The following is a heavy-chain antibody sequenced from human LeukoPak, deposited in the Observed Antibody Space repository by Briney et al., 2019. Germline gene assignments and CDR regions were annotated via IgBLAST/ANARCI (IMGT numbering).Heavy chain of an antibody. Sequence: ASVKVSCKVSGYTLTELSMHWVRQAPGKGLEWMGGFDPEDGETIYAQKFQGRVTITADESTSTAYMELSSLRSEDTAVYYCARGVDSLNWNYWGQGTLVTVSS. D-gene: IGHD5-12*01. CDR2: FDPEDGET. V-gene: IGHV1-24*01. CDR1: GYTLTELS. J-gene: IGHJ4*02. CDR3: ARGVDSLNWNY.